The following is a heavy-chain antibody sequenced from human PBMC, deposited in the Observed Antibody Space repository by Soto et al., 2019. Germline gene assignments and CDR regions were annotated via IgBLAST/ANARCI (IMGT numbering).Heavy chain of an antibody. CDR3: ARSVLRRIAAAPIDY. CDR1: GGTFSSYA. J-gene: IGHJ4*02. CDR2: IIPIFGTA. D-gene: IGHD6-13*01. V-gene: IGHV1-69*12. Sequence: QVQLVQSGAEVKKPGSSVKVSCKASGGTFSSYAISWVRQAPGQGLEWMGGIIPIFGTANYAQKFQGRVTITADESTSTAYMELSNLRSEDTAVYYCARSVLRRIAAAPIDYWGQGTLVTVSS.